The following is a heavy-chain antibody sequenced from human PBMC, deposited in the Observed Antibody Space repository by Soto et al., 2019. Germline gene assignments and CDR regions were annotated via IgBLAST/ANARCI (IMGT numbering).Heavy chain of an antibody. Sequence: PSETLSLTCTVSGGSISSGDYHWSWIRQPPGKGLEWIGYIYYSGSTYYNPSLKSRVTISVDTSKNQFSLKLSSVTAADTAVYYCASSGYSGYDLHYYGMDVWGQGTTVTVSS. CDR2: IYYSGST. V-gene: IGHV4-30-4*01. CDR1: GGSISSGDYH. J-gene: IGHJ6*02. D-gene: IGHD5-12*01. CDR3: ASSGYSGYDLHYYGMDV.